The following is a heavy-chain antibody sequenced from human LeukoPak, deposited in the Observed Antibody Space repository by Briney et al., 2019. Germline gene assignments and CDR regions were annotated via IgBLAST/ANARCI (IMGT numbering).Heavy chain of an antibody. D-gene: IGHD6-13*01. CDR1: GFTFSSYT. CDR3: ISEHHGWDSSWDFEY. CDR2: IKRNSDGGTT. Sequence: GGSLRLSCAASGFTFSSYTMSWVRQAPGKGLEWVGRIKRNSDGGTTDYAAPVNGKFTISRDDSRSTLYLQMNSLKTEDTAVYYCISEHHGWDSSWDFEYWGRGTLVTVSS. V-gene: IGHV3-15*01. J-gene: IGHJ4*02.